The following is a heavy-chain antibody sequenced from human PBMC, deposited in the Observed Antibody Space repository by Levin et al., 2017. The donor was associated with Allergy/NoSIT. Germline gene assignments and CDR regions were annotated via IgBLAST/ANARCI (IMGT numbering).Heavy chain of an antibody. V-gene: IGHV1-2*02. Sequence: ASVKVSCKASGYTFTGYYMHWVRQAPGQGLEWMGWINPNSGGTNYAQKFQGRVTMTRDTSISTAYMELSRLRSDDTAVYYCARGPGRGSSSWYGEDYWGQGTLVTVSS. CDR1: GYTFTGYY. D-gene: IGHD6-13*01. J-gene: IGHJ4*02. CDR3: ARGPGRGSSSWYGEDY. CDR2: INPNSGGT.